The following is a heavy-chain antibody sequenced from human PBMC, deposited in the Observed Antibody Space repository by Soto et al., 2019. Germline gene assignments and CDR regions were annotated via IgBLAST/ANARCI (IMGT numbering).Heavy chain of an antibody. Sequence: PSETLSLTCTVPGGSISNAAYSWGWIRQPPGKGLEWIGYIYPSGMPFYNPSLRSRVTISIDRSNDQFSLNLKSVTAADTAVYYCARERGGYGLFDSWGQGTLVTVSS. CDR1: GGSISNAAYS. CDR3: ARERGGYGLFDS. CDR2: IYPSGMP. J-gene: IGHJ4*02. V-gene: IGHV4-30-2*01. D-gene: IGHD5-18*01.